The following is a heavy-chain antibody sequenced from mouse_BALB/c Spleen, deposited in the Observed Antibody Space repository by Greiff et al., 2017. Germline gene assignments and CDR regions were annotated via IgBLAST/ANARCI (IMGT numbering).Heavy chain of an antibody. J-gene: IGHJ4*01. CDR3: ARQDSWAMDY. CDR1: GSTFSSYA. Sequence: EVQGVESGGGLVKPGGSLKLSCAASGSTFSSYAMSWVRQTPEKRLEWVATISSGGSYTYYPDSVKGRFTISRDNAKNTLYLQMSSLRSEDTAMYYCARQDSWAMDYWGQGTSVTVSS. V-gene: IGHV5-9-3*01. CDR2: ISSGGSYT. D-gene: IGHD3-2*01.